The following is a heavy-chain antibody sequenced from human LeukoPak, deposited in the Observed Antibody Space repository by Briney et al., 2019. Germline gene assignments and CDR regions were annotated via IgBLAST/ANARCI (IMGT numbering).Heavy chain of an antibody. CDR1: GFTFSSYE. Sequence: GGFLRLSCAASGFTFSSYEMNWVRQAPGKGLEWVSYISSSGSTIYYADSVKGRFTISRDNAKNSLYLQMNSLRAEDTAVYYCARVGAGVSATHWGQGTLVTVSS. V-gene: IGHV3-48*03. J-gene: IGHJ4*02. CDR3: ARVGAGVSATH. CDR2: ISSSGSTI. D-gene: IGHD3-10*01.